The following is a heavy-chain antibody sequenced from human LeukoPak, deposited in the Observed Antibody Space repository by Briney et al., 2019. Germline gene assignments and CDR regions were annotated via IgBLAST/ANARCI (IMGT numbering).Heavy chain of an antibody. CDR1: GGSINNNY. V-gene: IGHV4-59*01. CDR3: VRDRNYYFDY. CDR2: IYYSGNT. Sequence: SETLSLTCTVSGGSINNNYWSWIRQTPGKGLEWIGYIYYSGNTNYNPSLKSRVTISVDTSKNQFSLKLSSVTAADTAVYYCVRDRNYYFDYWGQGTLVTVSS. J-gene: IGHJ4*02.